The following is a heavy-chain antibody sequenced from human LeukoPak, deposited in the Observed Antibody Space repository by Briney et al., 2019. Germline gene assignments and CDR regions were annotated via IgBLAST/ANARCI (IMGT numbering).Heavy chain of an antibody. D-gene: IGHD3-16*02. CDR1: GYTFTSYG. CDR3: ARAGSYVWGSYRYGRAYDY. CDR2: ISAYNGNT. J-gene: IGHJ4*02. V-gene: IGHV1-18*01. Sequence: GASVKVSCKASGYTFTSYGISWVRQVPGQGLEWMGWISAYNGNTNYAQKLQGRVTMTTDTSTSTAYMELRSLRSDDTAVYYCARAGSYVWGSYRYGRAYDYWGQGTLVTVSS.